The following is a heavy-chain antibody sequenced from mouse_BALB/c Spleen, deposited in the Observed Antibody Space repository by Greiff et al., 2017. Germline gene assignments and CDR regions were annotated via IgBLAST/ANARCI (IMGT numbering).Heavy chain of an antibody. CDR3: AREGITTVVGGWYFDV. D-gene: IGHD1-1*01. CDR2: IYPGDGDT. Sequence: QVQLQQSGAELVRPGSSVKISCKASGYAFSSYWMNWVKQRPGQGLEWIGQIYPGDGDTNYNGKFKGKATLTADKSSSTAYMQLSSLTSEDSAVYFCAREGITTVVGGWYFDVWGAGTTVTVSS. CDR1: GYAFSSYW. J-gene: IGHJ1*01. V-gene: IGHV1-80*01.